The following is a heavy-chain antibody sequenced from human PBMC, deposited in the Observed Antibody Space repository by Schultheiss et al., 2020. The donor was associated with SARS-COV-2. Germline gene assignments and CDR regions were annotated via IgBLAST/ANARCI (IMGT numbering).Heavy chain of an antibody. J-gene: IGHJ4*02. D-gene: IGHD4-23*01. CDR1: GGSISSSSYY. Sequence: SQTLSLTCTVSGGSISSSSYYWSWIRQPAGKGLEWIGRIYTSGSTNYNPSLKSRVTISVDTSKNQFSLKLSSVTAADTAVYYCAKGGTVVGNDLDYWGQGTLVTVSS. V-gene: IGHV4-61*02. CDR3: AKGGTVVGNDLDY. CDR2: IYTSGST.